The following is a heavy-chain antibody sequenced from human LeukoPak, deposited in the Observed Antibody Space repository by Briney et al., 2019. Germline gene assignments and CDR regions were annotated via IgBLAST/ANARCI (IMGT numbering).Heavy chain of an antibody. J-gene: IGHJ5*02. V-gene: IGHV4-59*01. CDR2: IYYSGST. Sequence: SETLSLTCTVSGGSISSYHWSWIRQPPGKGLEWIGYIYYSGSTNYNPSLKSRVTISVDTSKNQFSLKPSSVTAADTAVYYCARDRREAPERPNWFDPWGQGTLVTVSS. D-gene: IGHD1-1*01. CDR3: ARDRREAPERPNWFDP. CDR1: GGSISSYH.